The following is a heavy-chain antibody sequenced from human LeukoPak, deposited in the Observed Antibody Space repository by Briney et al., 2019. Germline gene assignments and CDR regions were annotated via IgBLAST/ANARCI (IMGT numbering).Heavy chain of an antibody. J-gene: IGHJ5*02. CDR3: ARDEGPRSWFDP. CDR2: IYYSGST. Sequence: SETLSLTCTVSGGSISSYYWSWIRQPPGKGLEWIGYIYYSGSTNYNPSLKSRVTISVDTSKNQFSLKLSSVTAADTAVYYCARDEGPRSWFDPWGQGTLVTVSS. V-gene: IGHV4-59*01. CDR1: GGSISSYY.